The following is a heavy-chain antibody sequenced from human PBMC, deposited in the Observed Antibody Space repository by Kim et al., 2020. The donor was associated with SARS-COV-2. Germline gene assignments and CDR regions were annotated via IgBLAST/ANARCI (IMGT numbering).Heavy chain of an antibody. Sequence: GGSLRLSCAASGFGFKSFGMHWVRQAPGKGPEWVAVISYDGNIQYYADSVKGRFTISRDNSKHSVYLQMNSLRLEDTAVYFCARRDDDSSGRYHWFDPWG. J-gene: IGHJ5*02. D-gene: IGHD6-19*01. CDR3: ARRDDDSSGRYHWFDP. CDR1: GFGFKSFG. CDR2: ISYDGNIQ. V-gene: IGHV3-30*03.